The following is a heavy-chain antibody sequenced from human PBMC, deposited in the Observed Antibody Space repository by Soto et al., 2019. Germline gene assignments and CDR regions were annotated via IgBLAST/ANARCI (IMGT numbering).Heavy chain of an antibody. Sequence: QVQLQQWGAGLLKPSETLSLTCAVYGGSFSGYYWSWIRQPPGKGLEWMGEIKHSGSTHYNPSLKSRVTISVAASKNQFSPKLSSVTAADTAVYYCASGERPSWYSSGWYMRGYCFDPWGQGTLVTVSS. CDR3: ASGERPSWYSSGWYMRGYCFDP. CDR2: IKHSGST. CDR1: GGSFSGYY. J-gene: IGHJ5*02. D-gene: IGHD6-19*01. V-gene: IGHV4-34*01.